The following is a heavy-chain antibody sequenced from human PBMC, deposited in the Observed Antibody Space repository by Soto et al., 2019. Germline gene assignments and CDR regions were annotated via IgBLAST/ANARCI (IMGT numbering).Heavy chain of an antibody. CDR2: IFYSGGT. CDR3: ARLELVQKVIDY. J-gene: IGHJ4*02. V-gene: IGHV4-59*01. Sequence: SETLSLTCTVSGDSISTYYWSWIRQPPGKGLQWIGYIFYSGGTAYNPSLKSRVTISLDMSKKQISLKLSSVTTADTATYFCARLELVQKVIDYWGQGTLVTVSS. CDR1: GDSISTYY. D-gene: IGHD1-1*01.